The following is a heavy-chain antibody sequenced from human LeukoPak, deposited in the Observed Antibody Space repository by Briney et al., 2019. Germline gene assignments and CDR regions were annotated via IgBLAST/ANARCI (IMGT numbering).Heavy chain of an antibody. CDR2: ISGNGDTT. Sequence: GGSLRLSCAASGFNFNIYAMFWVRQAPGKGLEYVSAISGNGDTTEYANSVKGRFTISRDNSKNTLYLQMGSLRAEDMGVYYCARGLGYCSRTSCYPDYWGQRTLVTLSS. V-gene: IGHV3-64*01. CDR3: ARGLGYCSRTSCYPDY. J-gene: IGHJ4*02. D-gene: IGHD2-2*01. CDR1: GFNFNIYA.